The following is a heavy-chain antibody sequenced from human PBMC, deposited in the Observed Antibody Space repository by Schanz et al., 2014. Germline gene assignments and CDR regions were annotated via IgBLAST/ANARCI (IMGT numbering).Heavy chain of an antibody. J-gene: IGHJ3*02. D-gene: IGHD3-9*01. CDR3: ARQILIGAFDI. CDR2: IYYSGST. V-gene: IGHV4-30-4*07. CDR1: GGSMRRGAYS. Sequence: QVQLQESGSGLVTPSQTLSLTCAVAGGSMRRGAYSWNWIRQPPGKGLEWIGYIYYSGSTNYNPSLGIRVPISVATSKNQFPLKLSSGTAADTAVYYCARQILIGAFDIWGQGTMVTVSS.